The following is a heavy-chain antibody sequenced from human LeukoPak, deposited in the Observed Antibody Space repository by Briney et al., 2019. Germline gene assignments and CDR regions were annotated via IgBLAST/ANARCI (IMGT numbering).Heavy chain of an antibody. D-gene: IGHD5-18*01. J-gene: IGHJ4*02. Sequence: GASVKVSCKASGYTFTGYYMHWVRQAPGQGLEWMGGIIPIFGTANYAQKFQGRVTITADESTSTAYMELSSLRSEDTAVYYCARNGYRTPFDYWGQGTLVTVSS. V-gene: IGHV1-69*13. CDR3: ARNGYRTPFDY. CDR2: IIPIFGTA. CDR1: GYTFTGYY.